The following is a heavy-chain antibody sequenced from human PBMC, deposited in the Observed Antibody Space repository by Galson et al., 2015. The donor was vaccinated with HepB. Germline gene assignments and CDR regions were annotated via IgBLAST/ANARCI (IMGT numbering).Heavy chain of an antibody. CDR3: VRQKDHYDSSGYSLPHFDY. J-gene: IGHJ4*02. Sequence: SLRLSCAASGFTFSTYSMNWVRQAPGKGLEWVSSISSGSSYIFYADSVKGRFTISRDNAKNSLYLQMNSLRAEDTAVYYCVRQKDHYDSSGYSLPHFDYWGQGTLVTVSS. D-gene: IGHD3-22*01. CDR1: GFTFSTYS. V-gene: IGHV3-21*01. CDR2: ISSGSSYI.